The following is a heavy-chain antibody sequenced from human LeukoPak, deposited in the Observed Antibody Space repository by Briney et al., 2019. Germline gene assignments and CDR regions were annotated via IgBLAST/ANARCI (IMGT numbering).Heavy chain of an antibody. CDR3: ARDRGRVPIVVVVAATPIDAFDI. D-gene: IGHD2-15*01. V-gene: IGHV3-30-3*01. CDR2: ISYDGSNK. CDR1: GFTFSSYA. Sequence: PGGSLRLSCAASGFTFSSYAMHWVRQAPGKGLEWVAVISYDGSNKYYADSVKGRFTISRDNSKNTLYLQMNSLRAEDTAVYYCARDRGRVPIVVVVAATPIDAFDIWGQGTMVTVSS. J-gene: IGHJ3*02.